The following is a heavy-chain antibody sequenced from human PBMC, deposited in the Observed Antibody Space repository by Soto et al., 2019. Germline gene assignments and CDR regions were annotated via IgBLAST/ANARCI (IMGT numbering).Heavy chain of an antibody. Sequence: LRLSCAASGFTFSGYGMHWVRQAPGKGLEWVAVISYDGNNKYYADSVKGRFTISRDNSKNTLYLQMNSLRAEDTAVYYCAKGGRGTYYYYYGVDVWGQGTTVTVSS. V-gene: IGHV3-30*18. CDR3: AKGGRGTYYYYYGVDV. D-gene: IGHD1-1*01. J-gene: IGHJ6*02. CDR1: GFTFSGYG. CDR2: ISYDGNNK.